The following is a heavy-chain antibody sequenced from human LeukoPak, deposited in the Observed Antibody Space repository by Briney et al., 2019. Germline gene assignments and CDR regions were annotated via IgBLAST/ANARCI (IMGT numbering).Heavy chain of an antibody. D-gene: IGHD3-3*01. V-gene: IGHV3-11*06. CDR2: TTSDGVYT. Sequence: GGSLRLSCAASGFTFSECYMSWMRQAPGRGLEWVAYTTSDGVYTKYADSVKGRFTISRDNAKNTLYLQMNSLRVEDTAIYYCAKGEIFGVASNDYWGQGTLVSVSS. J-gene: IGHJ4*02. CDR1: GFTFSECY. CDR3: AKGEIFGVASNDY.